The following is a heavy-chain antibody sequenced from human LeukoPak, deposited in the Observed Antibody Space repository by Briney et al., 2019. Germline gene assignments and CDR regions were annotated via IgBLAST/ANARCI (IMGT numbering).Heavy chain of an antibody. J-gene: IGHJ4*02. Sequence: GGSLRLSCAASGFTFSSYSMNWVRQAPGEGLEWVSSISSSSSYIYYADSVKGRFTISRDNAKNSLYLQMNSLRAEDTAVYYCARDQSPGGLPDYWGQGTLVTVSS. V-gene: IGHV3-21*01. D-gene: IGHD3-16*01. CDR1: GFTFSSYS. CDR2: ISSSSSYI. CDR3: ARDQSPGGLPDY.